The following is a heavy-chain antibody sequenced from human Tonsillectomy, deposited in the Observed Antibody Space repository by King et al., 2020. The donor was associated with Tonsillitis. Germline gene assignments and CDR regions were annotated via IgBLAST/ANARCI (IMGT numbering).Heavy chain of an antibody. CDR3: VRDADETTRNWYFDL. CDR1: GFTFSYYG. J-gene: IGHJ2*01. D-gene: IGHD2-15*01. CDR2: ISYDGSKT. Sequence: VQLGESGGGVVQPGRSLRLSCAASGFTFSYYGIHWVRQAPGKGLEWVAAISYDGSKTYYADSVKGRFTISRDNSKNTLSLQMNSLRVEDTATFYCVRDADETTRNWYFDLWGRGTLVTVSS. V-gene: IGHV3-30*03.